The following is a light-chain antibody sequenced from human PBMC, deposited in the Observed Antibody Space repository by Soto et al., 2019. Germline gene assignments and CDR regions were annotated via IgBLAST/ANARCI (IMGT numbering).Light chain of an antibody. Sequence: DVDMTQSPLSLPVTLGQPASISCRSSQSLVYSDGNTYLSWFQQRPGQSPRRLIYEVSNRESGVPDRLSGSGSATDFTLKISGVEAEDVGVYYCMQGTHWPWTFGQGTKLEIK. CDR3: MQGTHWPWT. V-gene: IGKV2-30*01. CDR2: EVS. CDR1: QSLVYSDGNTY. J-gene: IGKJ1*01.